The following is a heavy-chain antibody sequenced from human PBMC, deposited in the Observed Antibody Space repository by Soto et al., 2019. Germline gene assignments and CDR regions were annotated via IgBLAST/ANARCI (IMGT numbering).Heavy chain of an antibody. CDR3: ARDLRRDNIGYFAY. Sequence: ASVKVSCKASGYIFTSYVMHWVRQAPGQRLEWMGWIDPVNGNTKYSQKMRGRVTITRDTSASTAYMELSSLRSEDTAVYYCARDLRRDNIGYFAYWGQGTLVTVSS. CDR1: GYIFTSYV. J-gene: IGHJ4*02. V-gene: IGHV1-3*01. D-gene: IGHD3-22*01. CDR2: IDPVNGNT.